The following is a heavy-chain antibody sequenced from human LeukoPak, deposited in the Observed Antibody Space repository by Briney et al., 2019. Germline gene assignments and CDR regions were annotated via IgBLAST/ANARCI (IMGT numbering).Heavy chain of an antibody. CDR1: GYSISSGYY. CDR3: AKSNGYGLIDY. CDR2: IYHSGRT. J-gene: IGHJ4*02. V-gene: IGHV4-38-2*02. D-gene: IGHD5-12*01. Sequence: PSETLSLTCTVSGYSISSGYYWGWIRQPPGKGLEWIGSIYHSGRTFYNPSLKSRVTMYIDTSKNQFSLKLSSVTAADTAMYYCAKSNGYGLIDYWGQGTLVTVSS.